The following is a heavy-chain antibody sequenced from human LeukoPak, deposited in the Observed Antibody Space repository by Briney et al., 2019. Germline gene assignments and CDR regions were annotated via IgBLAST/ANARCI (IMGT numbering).Heavy chain of an antibody. V-gene: IGHV4-34*01. CDR2: INHSGST. CDR1: GGSFSGYY. J-gene: IGHJ4*02. D-gene: IGHD6-13*01. CDR3: ARGLRRIAAAGS. Sequence: PSETLSLTCAVYGGSFSGYYWSWIRQPPGKGLEWIGEINHSGSTNYNPSLKSRVTISVDTSKNQFPLKLSSVTAADTAAYYCARGLRRIAAAGSWGQGTLVTVSS.